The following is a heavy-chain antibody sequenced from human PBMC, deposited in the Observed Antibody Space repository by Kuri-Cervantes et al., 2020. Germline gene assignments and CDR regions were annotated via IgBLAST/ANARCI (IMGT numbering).Heavy chain of an antibody. V-gene: IGHV3-21*01. CDR1: GFTFSSYS. CDR3: ARDEIRLVLYWGFYGMDV. Sequence: GGSLRLSCAASGFTFSSYSMNWVRQAPGKGLEWVSSISSSSSYIYYADSVKGRFTISRDNAENSLYLQMNSLRAEDTAVYYCARDEIRLVLYWGFYGMDVWGQGTTVTVSS. J-gene: IGHJ6*02. CDR2: ISSSSSYI. D-gene: IGHD6-19*01.